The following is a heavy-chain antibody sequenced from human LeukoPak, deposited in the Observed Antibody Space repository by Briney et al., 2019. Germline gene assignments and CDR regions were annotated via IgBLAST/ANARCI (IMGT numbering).Heavy chain of an antibody. D-gene: IGHD4-23*01. Sequence: GGSLRLSCAASGFTFSSYEMNWVRQAPGKGLEWVSYISSSGSTTYYADSVKGRFTISRDNAKNSLYLQMNSLRAEDTAVYYCARVADGGYSDYWGQGTLVTVSS. J-gene: IGHJ4*02. CDR1: GFTFSSYE. CDR3: ARVADGGYSDY. CDR2: ISSSGSTT. V-gene: IGHV3-48*03.